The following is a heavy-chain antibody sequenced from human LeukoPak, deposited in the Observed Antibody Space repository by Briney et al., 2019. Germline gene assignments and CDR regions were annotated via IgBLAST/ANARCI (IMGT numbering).Heavy chain of an antibody. Sequence: SETLSLTCTVSGGXISSYFCSWIRQPPGKGLEWIGHVYYSGSTNYNPSLKSRVTISVDTSKKQFSLKLSSATAADTAVYYCARVLDLSKRGLDAFDIWGQGTMVTVSS. D-gene: IGHD3-16*01. CDR1: GGXISSYF. CDR3: ARVLDLSKRGLDAFDI. V-gene: IGHV4-59*01. J-gene: IGHJ3*02. CDR2: VYYSGST.